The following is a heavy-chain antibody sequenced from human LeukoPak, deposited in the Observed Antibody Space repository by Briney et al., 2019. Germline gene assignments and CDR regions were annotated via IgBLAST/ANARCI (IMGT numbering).Heavy chain of an antibody. CDR3: ATVTTVVTPSEYFQH. J-gene: IGHJ1*01. Sequence: SVKVSCKASGCTFSSYAISWVRQAPGQGLEWMGGIIPIFGTANYAQKFQGRVTITADKSTSTAYMELSSLRSEDTAVYYCATVTTVVTPSEYFQHWGQGTLVTVSS. D-gene: IGHD4-23*01. V-gene: IGHV1-69*06. CDR2: IIPIFGTA. CDR1: GCTFSSYA.